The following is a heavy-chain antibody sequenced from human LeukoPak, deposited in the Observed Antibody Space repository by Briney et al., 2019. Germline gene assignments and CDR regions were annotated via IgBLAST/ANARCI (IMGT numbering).Heavy chain of an antibody. CDR3: ARARLTHYYYYYGMDV. CDR1: GYTFTSYY. Sequence: ASVKVSCKASGYTFTSYYMHWVRQAPGQGLEWTGIINPSGGSTSYAQKFQGRVTMTRDTSTSTVYMKLSSLRSEDTAVYYCARARLTHYYYYYGMDVWGQGTTVTVSS. D-gene: IGHD3-9*01. CDR2: INPSGGST. V-gene: IGHV1-46*01. J-gene: IGHJ6*02.